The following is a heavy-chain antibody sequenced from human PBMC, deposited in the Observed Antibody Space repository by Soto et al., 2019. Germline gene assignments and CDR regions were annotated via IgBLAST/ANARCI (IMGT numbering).Heavy chain of an antibody. CDR2: SSSSGSTI. J-gene: IGHJ4*02. CDR3: AREYEQLVPLAYFHY. D-gene: IGHD6-6*01. V-gene: IGHV3-11*01. CDR1: GFTFSDYY. Sequence: QVQLVESGGGLVKPGGSLRLSCAASGFTFSDYYMSWISQAPGKGLEWVPYSSSSGSTIYYADSVKGRFTISRDNAKNSLYLQMNSLRAEDTAVYYCAREYEQLVPLAYFHYWGQGTLVTVSS.